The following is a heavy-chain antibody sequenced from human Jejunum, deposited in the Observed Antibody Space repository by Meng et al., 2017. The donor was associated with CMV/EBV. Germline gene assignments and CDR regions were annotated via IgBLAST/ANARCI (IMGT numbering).Heavy chain of an antibody. CDR3: ARDYCSSPSCYDYVLNV. CDR1: TLINYW. D-gene: IGHD2-2*01. CDR2: IREDGSEK. J-gene: IGHJ6*02. Sequence: TLINYWMTWVRQAPGKGLEWLANIREDGSEKYYADSVKGRFTISRDNAKNSLYLHMNNLRAEDTAVYYCARDYCSSPSCYDYVLNVWGQGTTVTVSS. V-gene: IGHV3-7*01.